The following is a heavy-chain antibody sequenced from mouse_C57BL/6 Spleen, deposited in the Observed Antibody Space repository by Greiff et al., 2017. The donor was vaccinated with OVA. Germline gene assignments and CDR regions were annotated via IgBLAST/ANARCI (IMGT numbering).Heavy chain of an antibody. CDR1: GYTFTDYY. CDR3: ARSNYGSSHWYFDV. CDR2: IYPGSGNT. V-gene: IGHV1-76*01. Sequence: QVQLKQSGAELVRPGASVKLSCKASGYTFTDYYINWVKQRPGQGLEWIARIYPGSGNTYYNEKFKGKATLTAEKSSSTAYMQLSSLTSEDSADYFCARSNYGSSHWYFDVWGTGTTVTVSS. D-gene: IGHD1-1*01. J-gene: IGHJ1*03.